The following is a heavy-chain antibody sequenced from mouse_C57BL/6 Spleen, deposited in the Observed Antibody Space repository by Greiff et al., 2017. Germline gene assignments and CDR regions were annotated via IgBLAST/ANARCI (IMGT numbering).Heavy chain of an antibody. Sequence: VQRVESGPGLVAPSQSLSITCTVSGFSLTSYGVDWVRQSPGKGLEWLGVIWGVGSTNYNSALKSRLSISKDNSKSQVFLKMNSLQTDDTAMYYCARRYSNYEGFAYWGQGTLVTVSA. V-gene: IGHV2-6*01. CDR3: ARRYSNYEGFAY. D-gene: IGHD2-5*01. J-gene: IGHJ3*01. CDR2: IWGVGST. CDR1: GFSLTSYG.